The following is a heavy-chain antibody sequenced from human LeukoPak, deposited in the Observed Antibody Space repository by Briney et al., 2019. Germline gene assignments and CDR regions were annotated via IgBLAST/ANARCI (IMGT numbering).Heavy chain of an antibody. CDR1: GFTVSSNY. CDR3: ARPLFNYDSSGLTY. D-gene: IGHD3-22*01. Sequence: PGGSLRLSCAASGFTVSSNYMSWVRQAPGKGLEWVSVFYSGGSRYYADSVKGRLTISRDNSKNTLYFQMNSLRAEDTALYYCARPLFNYDSSGLTYWGQGTLVTVSS. J-gene: IGHJ4*02. CDR2: FYSGGSR. V-gene: IGHV3-53*01.